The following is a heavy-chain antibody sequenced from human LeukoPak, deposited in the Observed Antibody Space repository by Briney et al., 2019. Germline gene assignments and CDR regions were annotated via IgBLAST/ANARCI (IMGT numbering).Heavy chain of an antibody. CDR1: GFTVSSNY. CDR2: IYSGGST. CDR3: ARTYYYDSSGYSFDY. D-gene: IGHD3-22*01. J-gene: IGHJ4*02. V-gene: IGHV3-53*01. Sequence: GGSLRLSCAASGFTVSSNYMSWVRQAPGKGLEWVSVIYSGGSTYYADSVKGRFTISRDNSKNALYLQMNSLRAEDTAVYYCARTYYYDSSGYSFDYWGQGTLVTVSS.